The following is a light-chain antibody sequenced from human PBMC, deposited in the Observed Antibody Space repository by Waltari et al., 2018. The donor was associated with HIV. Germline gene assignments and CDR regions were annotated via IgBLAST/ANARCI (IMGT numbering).Light chain of an antibody. J-gene: IGLJ1*01. CDR2: GNS. V-gene: IGLV1-40*01. CDR1: SPSIRAAHH. Sequence: QSLLTQPPSVSAPPGQSVTISCTETSPSIRAAHHVHRSQQLPAPAPKLLIYGNSNRPSGVPDRISGAKSGTSASLAITGLQAEDEADYYCESYDSSLSGSHVFGTGTKVTVL. CDR3: ESYDSSLSGSHV.